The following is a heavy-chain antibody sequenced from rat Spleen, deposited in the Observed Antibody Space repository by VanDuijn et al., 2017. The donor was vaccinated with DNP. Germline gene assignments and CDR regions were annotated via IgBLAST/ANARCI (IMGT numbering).Heavy chain of an antibody. CDR3: ARHQAAPFDY. D-gene: IGHD1-2*01. CDR2: ISSGGGT. CDR1: GFSLTTYG. Sequence: QVQLKESGPGLVQPSQTLSLTCTVSGFSLTTYGVAWVRQPPGKGLEWIAAISSGGGTNYNSAVQSRLTITRDTSKSQVFLKMNSLQPDDTGTYYCARHQAAPFDYWGQGVMVTVSS. V-gene: IGHV2S12*01. J-gene: IGHJ2*01.